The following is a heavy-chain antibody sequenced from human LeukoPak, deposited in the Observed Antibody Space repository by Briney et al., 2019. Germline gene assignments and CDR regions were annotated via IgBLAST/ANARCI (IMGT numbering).Heavy chain of an antibody. CDR2: TSSDLNVK. CDR3: AREGYHGSGSPPSLYFDY. CDR1: GFTFRNYV. J-gene: IGHJ4*02. D-gene: IGHD3-10*01. V-gene: IGHV3-30-3*01. Sequence: RGSLRLSCAASGFTFRNYVIHWVRQAPGKGLEWVAVTSSDLNVKLYADSVKGRFTISRDNSRSTLYLQMNSLRPEDTAIYYCAREGYHGSGSPPSLYFDYWGQGTLVTVSS.